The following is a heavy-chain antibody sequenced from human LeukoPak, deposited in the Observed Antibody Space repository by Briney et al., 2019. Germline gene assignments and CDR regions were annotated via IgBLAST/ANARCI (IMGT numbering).Heavy chain of an antibody. D-gene: IGHD1-26*01. J-gene: IGHJ4*02. CDR3: ARASGSYFHPHPYYFDY. CDR1: GGTFSSYA. V-gene: IGHV1-69*13. Sequence: ASVKVSCKASGGTFSSYAISWVRQAPGQGLEWMGGIIPMFGTANYAQKFQGRVTITADESTSTAYMELSSLRSEDTAVYYCARASGSYFHPHPYYFDYWGQGTLVTVSS. CDR2: IIPMFGTA.